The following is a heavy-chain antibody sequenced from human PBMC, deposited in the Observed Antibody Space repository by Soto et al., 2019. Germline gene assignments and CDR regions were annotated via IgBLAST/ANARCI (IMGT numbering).Heavy chain of an antibody. D-gene: IGHD6-6*01. CDR1: GFSLTTTGEG. CDR2: IYWVDDK. CDR3: EYRPEAARPFDP. Sequence: QITLKESGPTLVKPTQTLTLTCTFSGFSLTTTGEGVSWIRQPPGKALEWLALIYWVDDKRYSPSLESRLTITKDTSQSQVALTIINMDPVDTATYYCEYRPEAARPFDPWGQGTRVTVSS. V-gene: IGHV2-5*02. J-gene: IGHJ5*02.